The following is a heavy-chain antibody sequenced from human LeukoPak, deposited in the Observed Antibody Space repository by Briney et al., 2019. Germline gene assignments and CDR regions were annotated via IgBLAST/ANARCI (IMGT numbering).Heavy chain of an antibody. CDR2: INPNSGGT. D-gene: IGHD2-2*01. CDR1: GYTFTGYY. Sequence: GASVKVSCKASGYTFTGYYMHWVRQAPGQGLEWMGWINPNSGGTNYAQKFQGRVTMTRDTSISTAYMELSRLRSDDTAVYYCARVPYGSSTSCPPDAFDIWGQGTMVTVSS. CDR3: ARVPYGSSTSCPPDAFDI. J-gene: IGHJ3*02. V-gene: IGHV1-2*02.